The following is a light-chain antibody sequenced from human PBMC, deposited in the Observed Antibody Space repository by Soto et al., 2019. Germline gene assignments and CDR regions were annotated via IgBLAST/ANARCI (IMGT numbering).Light chain of an antibody. V-gene: IGKV3D-15*01. CDR1: QNIGSN. J-gene: IGKJ4*01. CDR2: GAS. Sequence: EVVMTQSPATLSASPGERVILSCRASQNIGSNLAWYQQRPGQAPRLLMYGASTRATGIPDRFSGSGSGTDFTLTISGLEPEDFALYYCQQYGVTPPNTFGGGTKVEV. CDR3: QQYGVTPPNT.